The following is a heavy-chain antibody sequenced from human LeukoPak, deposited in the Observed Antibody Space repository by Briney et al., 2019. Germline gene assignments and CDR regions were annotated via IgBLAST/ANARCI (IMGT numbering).Heavy chain of an antibody. CDR2: ISAYNGNT. Sequence: ASVKVSCKASGYTFTSYGISWVRQAPGQGLEWMGWISAYNGNTNYAQKLQGRVTMTTDTSTSTAYMELRSLRSDDTAVYYRARASLYYDILTGYYKWAWFDPWGQGTLVTVSS. CDR3: ARASLYYDILTGYYKWAWFDP. J-gene: IGHJ5*02. D-gene: IGHD3-9*01. V-gene: IGHV1-18*01. CDR1: GYTFTSYG.